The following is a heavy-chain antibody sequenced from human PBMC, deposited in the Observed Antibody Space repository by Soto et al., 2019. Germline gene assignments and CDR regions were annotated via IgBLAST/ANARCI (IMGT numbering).Heavy chain of an antibody. J-gene: IGHJ3*02. CDR2: IKSKTDGGTT. CDR3: TTDESGIRYFDWLLPPDAFDI. V-gene: IGHV3-15*01. CDR1: GFTFSNAW. D-gene: IGHD3-9*01. Sequence: PGGSLRLSCAASGFTFSNAWMSWVRQAPGKGLEWVGRIKSKTDGGTTDHAAPVKGRFTISRDDSKNTLYLQMNSLKTEDTAVYYCTTDESGIRYFDWLLPPDAFDIWGQGTMVTVSS.